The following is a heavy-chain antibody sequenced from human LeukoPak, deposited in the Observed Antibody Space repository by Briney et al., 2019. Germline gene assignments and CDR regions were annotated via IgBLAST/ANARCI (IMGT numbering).Heavy chain of an antibody. CDR1: GFTFSSYA. J-gene: IGHJ6*02. CDR3: AKDDTTMAPQQGSYGLDV. D-gene: IGHD5-18*01. CDR2: IPYDGSNK. Sequence: PGGSLRLSCAASGFTFSSYAMSWVRQAPGKGLEWVAFIPYDGSNKYYADSVKGRFTISRDNSKNTLYLQLNHLRAEDTAVYYCAKDDTTMAPQQGSYGLDVWGQGTTVTVSS. V-gene: IGHV3-30*02.